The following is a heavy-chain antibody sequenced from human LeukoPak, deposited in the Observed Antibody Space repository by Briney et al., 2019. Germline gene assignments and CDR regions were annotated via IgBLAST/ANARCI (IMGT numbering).Heavy chain of an antibody. J-gene: IGHJ6*02. CDR3: ARGLHYNILTGGMDV. D-gene: IGHD3-9*01. CDR1: GGSFSGYY. Sequence: PSETLSLTCAVFGGSFSGYYWSWIRQSPEKGLEWIGEMSHTGATNYNPSLKSRVTVSVDTPKKQLSLNLRSVTAADTAVYYCARGLHYNILTGGMDVWGQGTTVIVSS. CDR2: MSHTGAT. V-gene: IGHV4-34*01.